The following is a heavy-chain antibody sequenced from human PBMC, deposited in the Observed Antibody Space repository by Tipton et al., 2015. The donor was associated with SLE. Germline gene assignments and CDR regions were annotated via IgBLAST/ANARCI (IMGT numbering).Heavy chain of an antibody. Sequence: VQLVQSGAEVKKPGESLRISCKASGYIFSTYWIGWVRQMPGKGLEWMGMIYPGDSDTRYKASFQGQVTMSADKSISTAYLQWTSLKASDTAIYYCAREDSRSYSRWGQGTLVTVSP. CDR3: AREDSRSYSR. V-gene: IGHV5-51*03. CDR2: IYPGDSDT. J-gene: IGHJ4*02. D-gene: IGHD3-22*01. CDR1: GYIFSTYW.